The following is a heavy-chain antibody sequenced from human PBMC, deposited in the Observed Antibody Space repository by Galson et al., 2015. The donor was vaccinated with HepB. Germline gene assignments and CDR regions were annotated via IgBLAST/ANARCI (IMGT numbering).Heavy chain of an antibody. J-gene: IGHJ4*02. Sequence: SLRLSCAASGFTFSNYAMTWARQAPGKGLEWVSTIGGNGNSKFYADSVKGRFTISRDNFKNTLYLQMNSLRAEDTALYYCAKATRESSGQFFDYWGQGTLVTVSS. CDR3: AKATRESSGQFFDY. CDR1: GFTFSNYA. V-gene: IGHV3-23*05. D-gene: IGHD6-19*01. CDR2: IGGNGNSK.